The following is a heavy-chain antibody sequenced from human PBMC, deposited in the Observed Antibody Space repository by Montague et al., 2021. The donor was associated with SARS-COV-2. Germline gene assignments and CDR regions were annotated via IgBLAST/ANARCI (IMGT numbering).Heavy chain of an antibody. V-gene: IGHV4-34*01. D-gene: IGHD3-3*01. Sequence: SETLSLTCTVSGGSLSGYYWSWIRQPPGKGLEWIGEINHRGTTNDNPSLKSRVALSLDTFRNQFSLNLNSVTAADTAVYYCVRGPAVKSYYDFWSGPKWFDTWGQGNLVTVSS. CDR3: VRGPAVKSYYDFWSGPKWFDT. CDR1: GGSLSGYY. CDR2: INHRGTT. J-gene: IGHJ5*02.